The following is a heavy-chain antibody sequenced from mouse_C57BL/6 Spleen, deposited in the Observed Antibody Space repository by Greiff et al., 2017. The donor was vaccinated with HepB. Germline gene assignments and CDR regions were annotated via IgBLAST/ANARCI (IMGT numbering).Heavy chain of an antibody. CDR1: GYTFTSYW. CDR3: ARAPGYFDY. J-gene: IGHJ2*01. V-gene: IGHV1-69*01. CDR2: IDPSDSYT. Sequence: QVQLQQPGAELVMPGASVKLSCKASGYTFTSYWMHWVKQRPGQGLECIGEIDPSDSYTNYNQKFKGKSTLTVDKSSSTAYMQLSSLTSEDSAVYYCARAPGYFDYWGQGTTLTVSS.